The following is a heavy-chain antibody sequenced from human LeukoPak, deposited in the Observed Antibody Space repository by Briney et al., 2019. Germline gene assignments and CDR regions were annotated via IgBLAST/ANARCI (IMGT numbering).Heavy chain of an antibody. CDR2: IYTSGST. J-gene: IGHJ2*01. CDR3: ASSGSSPRYFDL. Sequence: SETLSLTCTVSGGSISSYYWSWIRQPPGKGLEWIGRIYTSGSTNYNPSLKSRVTISVDTSKNQFSLKLSSVTAADTAVYYCASSGSSPRYFDLWGRGTLVTVSS. V-gene: IGHV4-4*08. D-gene: IGHD1-26*01. CDR1: GGSISSYY.